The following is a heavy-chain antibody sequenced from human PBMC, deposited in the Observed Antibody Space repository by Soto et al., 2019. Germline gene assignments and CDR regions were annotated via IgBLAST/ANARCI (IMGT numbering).Heavy chain of an antibody. CDR1: GGSFSGYY. CDR3: ARDRRQYCSSTSCRYYYYYGMDV. Sequence: QVQLQQWGAGLLKPSETLALTCAVYGGSFSGYYWSWIRQPPGKGLEWIGEINHSGSTNYNPSLKSRVTISVDTSKNQFSLKLSSVTAADTAVYYCARDRRQYCSSTSCRYYYYYGMDVWGQGTTVTVSS. V-gene: IGHV4-34*01. CDR2: INHSGST. J-gene: IGHJ6*02. D-gene: IGHD2-2*01.